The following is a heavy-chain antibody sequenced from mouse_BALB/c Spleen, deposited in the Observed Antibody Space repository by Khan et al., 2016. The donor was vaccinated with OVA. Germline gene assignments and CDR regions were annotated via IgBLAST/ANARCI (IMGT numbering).Heavy chain of an antibody. CDR1: GFTFSGYA. CDR3: ARPPITTIVATSYWFFDV. D-gene: IGHD1-1*01. CDR2: ISSGDSYT. J-gene: IGHJ1*01. V-gene: IGHV5-9-3*01. Sequence: EVELVESGGDLEKPGGSLKLSCAASGFTFSGYALSWVRQTPEKRLEWVATISSGDSYTYYPDSVKGRFTISRDNVKNTLYLQMSSLRSEDTAMYYCARPPITTIVATSYWFFDVWGAGTTVTVSS.